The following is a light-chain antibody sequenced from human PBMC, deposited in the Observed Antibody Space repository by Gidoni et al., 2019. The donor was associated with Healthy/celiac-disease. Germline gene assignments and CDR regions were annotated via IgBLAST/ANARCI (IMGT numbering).Light chain of an antibody. Sequence: EIQMTQSASSLSASVGDRVTITCRASQSIRSYLNWYQQKPGNAPKLLIYAASSLQSGVPSRFSGSGSGTDFTLTISSLQPEDFATYYCQQSYSTLWTFGQGTKVEIK. CDR2: AAS. CDR1: QSIRSY. CDR3: QQSYSTLWT. J-gene: IGKJ1*01. V-gene: IGKV1-39*01.